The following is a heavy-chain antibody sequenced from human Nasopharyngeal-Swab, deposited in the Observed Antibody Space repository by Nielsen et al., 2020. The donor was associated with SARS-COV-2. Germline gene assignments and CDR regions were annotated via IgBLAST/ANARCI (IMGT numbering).Heavy chain of an antibody. J-gene: IGHJ4*02. CDR3: AREGTTYYYDSSGYYSEYYFDY. Sequence: WIRQPPGKGLEWVSVIYSGGSTYYADSVEGRFTISRDNSKNTLYLQMNSLRAEDTAVYYCAREGTTYYYDSSGYYSEYYFDYWGQGTLVT. V-gene: IGHV3-53*01. CDR2: IYSGGST. D-gene: IGHD3-22*01.